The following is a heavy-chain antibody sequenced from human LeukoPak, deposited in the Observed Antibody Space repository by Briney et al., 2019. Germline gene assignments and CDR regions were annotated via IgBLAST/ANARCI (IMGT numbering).Heavy chain of an antibody. CDR3: ARDWYYYDSSGFYYALRY. V-gene: IGHV1-46*01. D-gene: IGHD3-22*01. J-gene: IGHJ4*02. Sequence: GASVKVSCKASGYTFTSYYMHWVRQAPGQGLEWMGIINPSGGSTSYAQKFQGRVTMTRDTSTSTAYMELSSLRSEDTAVYYCARDWYYYDSSGFYYALRYWGQGTLVTVSS. CDR2: INPSGGST. CDR1: GYTFTSYY.